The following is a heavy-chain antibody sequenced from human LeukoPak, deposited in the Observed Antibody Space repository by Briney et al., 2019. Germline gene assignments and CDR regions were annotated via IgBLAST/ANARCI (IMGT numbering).Heavy chain of an antibody. CDR1: GGSISNYF. D-gene: IGHD2-2*01. V-gene: IGHV4-4*07. CDR3: ARAPSGCGSTCPSDH. J-gene: IGHJ4*02. CDR2: IHDNGDS. Sequence: SETLSLTCTVSGGSISNYFWSWIRQPAGKGLEWIGRIHDNGDSNHNPSLKSRVTMSLDTSMNQVSLKLASVTAADTAVYYCARAPSGCGSTCPSDHWGPGTQVTVSS.